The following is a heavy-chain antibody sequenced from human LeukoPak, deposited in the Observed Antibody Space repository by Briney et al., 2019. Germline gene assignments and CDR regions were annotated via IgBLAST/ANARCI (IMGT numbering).Heavy chain of an antibody. D-gene: IGHD6-13*01. Sequence: GGSLRLPCAASGFTFRSYDMHWVRQATGKGLEWVSGIGTAGEIYYPGSVKGRFTISRENAKNSLYLQMNSLRAGDTAVYYCARAAYSSTSYSRYFDLWGRGTLVTVSS. V-gene: IGHV3-13*01. CDR3: ARAAYSSTSYSRYFDL. CDR2: IGTAGEI. CDR1: GFTFRSYD. J-gene: IGHJ2*01.